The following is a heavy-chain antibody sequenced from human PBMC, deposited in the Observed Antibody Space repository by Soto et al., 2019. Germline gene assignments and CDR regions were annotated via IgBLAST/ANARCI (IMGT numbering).Heavy chain of an antibody. Sequence: SVTVSCKASGGTFSTSTFTWVRQAPGQGLEWMGRTIPLLNVADYAQDFQGRLTITADKSTSTTYMELTSLTSKDTAVYYCARDSPIGSTFSGYDAIDSWGKGTLVTVSS. V-gene: IGHV1-69*04. CDR3: ARDSPIGSTFSGYDAIDS. J-gene: IGHJ4*02. D-gene: IGHD5-12*01. CDR2: TIPLLNVA. CDR1: GGTFSTST.